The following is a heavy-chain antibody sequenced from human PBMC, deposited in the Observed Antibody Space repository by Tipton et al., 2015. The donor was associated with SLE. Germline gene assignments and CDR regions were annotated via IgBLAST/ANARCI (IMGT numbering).Heavy chain of an antibody. CDR3: ARRGSQLAFDV. J-gene: IGHJ3*01. V-gene: IGHV5-51*03. Sequence: VQLVQSGAEVKKSGESLKISCQASGYSFTSYWIVWVRQMPGKGLEWMGIIYPGESETRYSPSFQGQVTISADRSTAYLQWSSLKSSDTAMYYCARRGSQLAFDVWGQGTMVTDSS. CDR1: GYSFTSYW. CDR2: IYPGESET. D-gene: IGHD1-26*01.